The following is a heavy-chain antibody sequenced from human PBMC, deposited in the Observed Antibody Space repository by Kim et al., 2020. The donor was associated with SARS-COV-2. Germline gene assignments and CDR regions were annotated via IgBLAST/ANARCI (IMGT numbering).Heavy chain of an antibody. CDR2: IKRGGSEK. CDR3: ASECLVLEAQMGFVT. V-gene: IGHV3-7*01. J-gene: IGHJ5*01. D-gene: IGHD3-16*01. CDR1: GFVVNTDC. Sequence: GGSLRLSCAASGFVVNTDCMSWVRQAPGKGLEWVADIKRGGSEKYAEDVVGGLSTISGDTGKNSLYQQMNRRSAEDTADYYGASECLVLEAQMGFVTWG.